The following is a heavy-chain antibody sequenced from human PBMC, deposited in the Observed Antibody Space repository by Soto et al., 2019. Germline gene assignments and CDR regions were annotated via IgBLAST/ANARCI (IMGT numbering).Heavy chain of an antibody. J-gene: IGHJ4*02. Sequence: GGSLILSCTASGFTFGDYAMSWFRQAPGKGLEWVGFIRSKAYGGTTEYAASVKGRFTISRDDSKSIAYLQMNSLKTEDTAVYYCTRDTSSLTTVTNSDYWGQGTLVTVSS. CDR3: TRDTSSLTTVTNSDY. CDR2: IRSKAYGGTT. CDR1: GFTFGDYA. V-gene: IGHV3-49*03. D-gene: IGHD4-17*01.